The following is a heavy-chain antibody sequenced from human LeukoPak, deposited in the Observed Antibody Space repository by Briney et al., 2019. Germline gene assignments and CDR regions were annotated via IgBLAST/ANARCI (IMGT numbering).Heavy chain of an antibody. CDR1: GGSITSSSYY. Sequence: PSETLSLTCSVSGGSITSSSYYCAWVRQPPRKGLEWIGSNHYTGGTYYNPSLKSRLTISLGASKNQFSLKLNSVTAADTAVYYCARGGGAGRAFDIWGQGTMVTVSS. J-gene: IGHJ3*02. V-gene: IGHV4-39*01. CDR2: NHYTGGT. CDR3: ARGGGAGRAFDI. D-gene: IGHD1-26*01.